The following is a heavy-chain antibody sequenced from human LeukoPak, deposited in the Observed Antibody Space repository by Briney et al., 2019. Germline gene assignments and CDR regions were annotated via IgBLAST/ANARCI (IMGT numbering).Heavy chain of an antibody. CDR1: EFTFSNYA. CDR3: ASEGLQFGFDY. D-gene: IGHD5-24*01. J-gene: IGHJ4*02. V-gene: IGHV3-30*04. CDR2: ISYDGRNK. Sequence: PGGSLRLSCAVSEFTFSNYAIHWVRQAPGKGLEWVAVISYDGRNKYYADSVKGRFTISRDNAKNSLYLQMNSLRAEDTAVYYCASEGLQFGFDYWGQGTLVTVSS.